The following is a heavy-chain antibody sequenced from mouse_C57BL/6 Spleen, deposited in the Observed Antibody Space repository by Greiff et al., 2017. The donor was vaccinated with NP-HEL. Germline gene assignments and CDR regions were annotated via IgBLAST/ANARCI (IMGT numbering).Heavy chain of an antibody. J-gene: IGHJ2*01. V-gene: IGHV5-6*01. CDR3: ARGITKVAHCDY. Sequence: EVQLVESGGDLVKPGGSLKLSCAASGFTFSSYGMSWVRQTPDKRLEWVATISSGGSYTYYPDSVKGRFTISRDNAKNTLYLQMSSLKSEDTAMYYCARGITKVAHCDYWGQGTTLTVSS. D-gene: IGHD1-1*01. CDR1: GFTFSSYG. CDR2: ISSGGSYT.